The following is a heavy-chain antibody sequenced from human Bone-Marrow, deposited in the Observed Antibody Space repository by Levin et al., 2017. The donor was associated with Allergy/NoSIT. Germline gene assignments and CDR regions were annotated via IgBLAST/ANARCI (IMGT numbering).Heavy chain of an antibody. CDR3: ARGQSRITMGQGDGISLDY. V-gene: IGHV4-34*01. CDR2: INHSGST. J-gene: IGHJ4*02. D-gene: IGHD3-10*01. CDR1: GGSFSGYY. Sequence: PGGSLRLSCAVYGGSFSGYYWSWIRQPPGKGLEWIGEINHSGSTNYNPSLKSRVTISVDTSKNQFSLKLSSVTAAETAVYYCARGQSRITMGQGDGISLDYWGQGTLVTVSS.